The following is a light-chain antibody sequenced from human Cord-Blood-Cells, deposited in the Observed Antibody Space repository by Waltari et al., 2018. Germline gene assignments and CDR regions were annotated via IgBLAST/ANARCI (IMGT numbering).Light chain of an antibody. CDR1: SSNIGSNY. J-gene: IGLJ1*01. CDR3: AAWDDSLSGFYV. Sequence: QSVLTQPPSASGTPGQRVTISCSGSSSNIGSNYVYWYQQLPGTAPKLLICRNNQRPSGVPDRFSGSTSGTSASLAISGLRSEDEADYYCAAWDDSLSGFYVFGTGTKVTVL. V-gene: IGLV1-47*01. CDR2: RNN.